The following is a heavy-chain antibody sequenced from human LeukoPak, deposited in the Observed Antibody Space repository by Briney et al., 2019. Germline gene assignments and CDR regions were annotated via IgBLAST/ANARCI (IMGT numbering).Heavy chain of an antibody. Sequence: SETLSLTCAVYGGSFSGYYWSWIRQPPGKGLEWIGEINHSGSTNYNPSLKSRVTISVDTSKNQFSLKLSPVTAADTAVYYCARGAVAYGSGTTFDYWGQGTLVTVSS. CDR3: ARGAVAYGSGTTFDY. V-gene: IGHV4-34*01. D-gene: IGHD3-10*01. CDR2: INHSGST. J-gene: IGHJ4*02. CDR1: GGSFSGYY.